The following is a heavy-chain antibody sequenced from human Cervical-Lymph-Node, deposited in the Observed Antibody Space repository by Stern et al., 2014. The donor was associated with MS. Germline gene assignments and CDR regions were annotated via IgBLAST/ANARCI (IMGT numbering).Heavy chain of an antibody. V-gene: IGHV1-69*01. Sequence: VQLVESGAEVRKPGSSVKVSCKASGDTFSNYAISWVRQAPGQGLEWMGDIIPIFGTGKYAQNFQGRVTITADVSTSTAYMKMTSRNSEDRAGYYWARAGGGSARYLLSGYYYSMDVWGQGTTVTVSS. CDR3: ARAGGGSARYLLSGYYYSMDV. CDR2: IIPIFGTG. J-gene: IGHJ6*02. D-gene: IGHD2/OR15-2a*01. CDR1: GDTFSNYA.